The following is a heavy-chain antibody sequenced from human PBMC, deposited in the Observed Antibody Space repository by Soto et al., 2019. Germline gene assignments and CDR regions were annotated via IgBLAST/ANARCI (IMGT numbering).Heavy chain of an antibody. CDR1: GYSFIDYY. V-gene: IGHV1-2*02. D-gene: IGHD3-9*01. CDR3: ARPPGYISDWYYFDL. J-gene: IGHJ4*02. CDR2: ISPKSVGT. Sequence: QVQLVQSGAEVKKPGASVKVSCEASGYSFIDYYIHWVRQAPGQGFEWMGRISPKSVGTNYAQKFEGRVTMTWDTSLNTAYMELSSLISDDTAVYYCARPPGYISDWYYFDLWGQGTLVTVSS.